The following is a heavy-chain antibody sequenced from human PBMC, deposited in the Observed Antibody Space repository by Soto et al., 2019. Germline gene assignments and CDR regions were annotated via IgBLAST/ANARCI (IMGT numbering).Heavy chain of an antibody. V-gene: IGHV2-5*02. Sequence: QITLKESGPTLVKPTQTLTLTCTFSGFSLSTSGVGVGWIRQPPGKALEWLALIYWDDDKRYSPSLKSRLTITKDTSKNQVVLTMTNMDPVDTATYYCAHRSTFGWGNFFRYWGQGTLVTVSS. J-gene: IGHJ4*02. CDR1: GFSLSTSGVG. CDR3: AHRSTFGWGNFFRY. CDR2: IYWDDDK. D-gene: IGHD3-16*01.